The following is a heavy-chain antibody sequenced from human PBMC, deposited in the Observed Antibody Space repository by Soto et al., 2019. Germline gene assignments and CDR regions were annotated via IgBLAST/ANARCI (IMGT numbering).Heavy chain of an antibody. CDR3: AREEFEDGRGHFDY. J-gene: IGHJ4*02. D-gene: IGHD3-22*01. Sequence: QVQLVESGGGVVQPGGSLRLSCAASGFTFTTSVMHWVRQAPGKGLEWMAIISYGGVNKYYADSVKGRFTISRDISESTLYLQMNSLRTEDTAVYYCAREEFEDGRGHFDYWVQGTLVSVSS. CDR2: ISYGGVNK. V-gene: IGHV3-30-3*01. CDR1: GFTFTTSV.